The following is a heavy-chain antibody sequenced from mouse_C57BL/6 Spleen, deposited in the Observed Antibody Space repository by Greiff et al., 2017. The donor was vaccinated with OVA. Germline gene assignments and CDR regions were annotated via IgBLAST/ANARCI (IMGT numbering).Heavy chain of an antibody. CDR1: GYTFTSYW. V-gene: IGHV1-50*01. Sequence: VQLQQPGAELVKPGASVKLSCKASGYTFTSYWMQWVKQRPGQGLEWIGEIDPSDSYTNYNQKFKGKATLTVDTSSSTAYMQLSSLTSEDSAVYYCARRPAAQAPYYYAMDYWGQGTSVTVSS. D-gene: IGHD3-2*02. CDR3: ARRPAAQAPYYYAMDY. J-gene: IGHJ4*01. CDR2: IDPSDSYT.